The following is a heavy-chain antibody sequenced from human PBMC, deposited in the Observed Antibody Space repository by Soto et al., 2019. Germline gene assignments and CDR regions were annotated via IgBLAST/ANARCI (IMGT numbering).Heavy chain of an antibody. D-gene: IGHD1-26*01. V-gene: IGHV3-64*01. CDR2: ISSNGGST. J-gene: IGHJ6*03. CDR1: GFTFSSYA. CDR3: ARDVLGGRYSMDV. Sequence: EVQLVESGGGLVQPGGSLRLSCAASGFTFSSYAMHWVRQAPGKGLEYVSAISSNGGSTYYANSVKGRFTISRDNSKKTLYLQMGSLRAEDMAVYYCARDVLGGRYSMDVWGQGTTVTVSS.